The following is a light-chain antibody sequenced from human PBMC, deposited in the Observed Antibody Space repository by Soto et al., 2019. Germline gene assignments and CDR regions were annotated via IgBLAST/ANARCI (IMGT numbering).Light chain of an antibody. CDR1: QSVSSNY. J-gene: IGKJ1*01. V-gene: IGKV3-20*01. CDR3: QQSGSSPQT. CDR2: GAS. Sequence: EIVLTQPPGTLCLSPGERATLSCSASQSVSSNYLAWYQQKPGQAPRLLIYGASSRATGIPDRFSGSGSGTDFTLTISSLEPEDFAVYYCQQSGSSPQTFGQGTKVDIK.